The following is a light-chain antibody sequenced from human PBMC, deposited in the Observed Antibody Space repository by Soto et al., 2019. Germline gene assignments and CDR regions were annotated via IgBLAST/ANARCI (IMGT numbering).Light chain of an antibody. V-gene: IGLV2-14*01. Sequence: QSVLTQPASVSGSPGQSITISCTGTSSDVGGYNYVSWYQQHPGKAPKLMIYEVSNRPSGVSNRFSGSKSGNTASLTISGVQAEEEADYYCSSYTSSSPLVFGGGTKLTVL. CDR1: SSDVGGYNY. J-gene: IGLJ3*02. CDR2: EVS. CDR3: SSYTSSSPLV.